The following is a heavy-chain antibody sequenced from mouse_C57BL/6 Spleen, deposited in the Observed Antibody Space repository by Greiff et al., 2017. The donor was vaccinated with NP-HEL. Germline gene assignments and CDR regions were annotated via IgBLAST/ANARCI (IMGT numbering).Heavy chain of an antibody. CDR2: IDPSDSYT. CDR3: ARSGGGYYRGYFDV. Sequence: QVQLKQPGAELVKPGASVKLSCKASGYTFTSYWMQWVKQRPGQGLEWIGEIDPSDSYTNYNQKFKGKATLTVDTSSSTAYMQLSSLTSEDSAVYYCARSGGGYYRGYFDVWGTGTTVTVSS. CDR1: GYTFTSYW. J-gene: IGHJ1*03. D-gene: IGHD2-3*01. V-gene: IGHV1-50*01.